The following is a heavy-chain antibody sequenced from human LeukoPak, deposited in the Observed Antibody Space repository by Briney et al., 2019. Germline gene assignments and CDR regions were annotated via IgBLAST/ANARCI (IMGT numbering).Heavy chain of an antibody. J-gene: IGHJ5*02. CDR1: GFTFTTYG. D-gene: IGHD6-13*01. Sequence: LPGGSLRLSCEASGFTFTTYGMSWVRQAPGKGLQWVSTIIGTTSTYYVDSVRGRFTISRDNSKNTLYLEMNGLTVDDTAVYYCAKRVEGGISWSSNWFDPRGQGALVTLSS. V-gene: IGHV3-23*01. CDR2: IIGTTST. CDR3: AKRVEGGISWSSNWFDP.